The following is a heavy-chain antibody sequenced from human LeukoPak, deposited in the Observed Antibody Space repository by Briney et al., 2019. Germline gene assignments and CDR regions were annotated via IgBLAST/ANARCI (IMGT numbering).Heavy chain of an antibody. CDR2: ISGSGGSA. CDR1: GFTFSSYA. V-gene: IGHV3-23*01. D-gene: IGHD6-13*01. CDR3: ANAGAAAGPIHY. Sequence: GGTLRLSCAASGFTFSSYAMSWVRQAPGKGLEWVSAISGSGGSAYYADSVKGRFTISRDNSKNTLYLQMNSLRAEDTAVYYCANAGAAAGPIHYWAQGTLVTVSS. J-gene: IGHJ4*02.